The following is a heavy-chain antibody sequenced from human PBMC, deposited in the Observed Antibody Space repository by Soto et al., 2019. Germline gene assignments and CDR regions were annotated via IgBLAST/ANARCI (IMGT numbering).Heavy chain of an antibody. V-gene: IGHV3-23*01. CDR1: GFTFSSYS. CDR2: ITGSGGST. J-gene: IGHJ4*02. D-gene: IGHD3-10*01. Sequence: GGSLRLSCAASGFTFSSYSMSWVRQAPRKGLEWVSAITGSGGSTYYADSVKGRFTISRDNSKNTLYLQMNSLRAEDTAVYYCAKEGDLIGNNYSSCFDYWGQGTLVTVSS. CDR3: AKEGDLIGNNYSSCFDY.